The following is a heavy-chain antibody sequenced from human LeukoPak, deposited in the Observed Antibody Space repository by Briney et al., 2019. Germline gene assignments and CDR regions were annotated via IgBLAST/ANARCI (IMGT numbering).Heavy chain of an antibody. CDR3: AKGYSSGWDLAFDI. Sequence: GGSLRLSRVAFGFSFSRYAMNWVRQAPGKGLEWVSVITDSGGTTYYADSVKGRFTISRDSSKNTLHLEMSSLRAEDTAVYYCAKGYSSGWDLAFDIWGQGTMVTVSS. J-gene: IGHJ3*02. CDR2: ITDSGGTT. D-gene: IGHD6-19*01. CDR1: GFSFSRYA. V-gene: IGHV3-23*01.